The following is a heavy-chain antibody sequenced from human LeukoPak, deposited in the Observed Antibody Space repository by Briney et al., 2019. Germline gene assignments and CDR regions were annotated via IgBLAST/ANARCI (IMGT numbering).Heavy chain of an antibody. Sequence: SETLSLTCTVSGGSISSSSYYWGWIRQPPGKGLEWIGYLYNSGSTNNNPALKSRVIISVDTSKNQFSLKLSSVTPADTAVYYCARPPGIAVAWFDPWGQGTPVTVSS. CDR2: LYNSGST. D-gene: IGHD6-19*01. CDR3: ARPPGIAVAWFDP. J-gene: IGHJ5*02. CDR1: GGSISSSSYY. V-gene: IGHV4-61*05.